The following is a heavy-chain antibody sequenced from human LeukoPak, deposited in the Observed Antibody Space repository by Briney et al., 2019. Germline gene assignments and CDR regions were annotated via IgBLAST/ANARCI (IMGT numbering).Heavy chain of an antibody. CDR2: FTSKNNGATT. D-gene: IGHD3-22*01. Sequence: GGSLRLSCAASGFTFNKATKNWVCQGPGQGLEWVGRFTSKNNGATTDYAAPVRRRLTISRDDSKARLYLQMNSLKTEDTAVYYCTTAEFFDSGGYLAYWGQGALVTVSS. J-gene: IGHJ4*02. CDR1: GFTFNKAT. CDR3: TTAEFFDSGGYLAY. V-gene: IGHV3-15*01.